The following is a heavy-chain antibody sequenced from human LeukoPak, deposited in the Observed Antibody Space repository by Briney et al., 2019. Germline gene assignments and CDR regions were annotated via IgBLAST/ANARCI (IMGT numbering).Heavy chain of an antibody. V-gene: IGHV3-74*01. CDR2: INSDGRST. J-gene: IGHJ3*02. CDR1: GFTFSNYW. CDR3: VRDRAVSPFPPDAFDM. D-gene: IGHD4-17*01. Sequence: GGSLRLSCAASGFTFSNYWMHWVRQAPGKGLVWVSRINSDGRSTKYADSVKGRFTISRDNAKNTLYLQMNSLSAEDTVVYYCVRDRAVSPFPPDAFDMWGQGTMVTVAS.